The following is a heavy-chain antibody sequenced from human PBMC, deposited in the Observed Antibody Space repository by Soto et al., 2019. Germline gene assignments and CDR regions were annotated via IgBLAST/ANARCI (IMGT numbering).Heavy chain of an antibody. J-gene: IGHJ4*02. Sequence: GGSLRLSXAASGFTFSSYAMHWVRQAPGKGLEWVAVISYDGSNKYYADSVKGRFTISRDNSKNTLYLQMNSLRAEDTAVYYCARDVRSGVVIIPHFDYWGQGTLVTVSS. D-gene: IGHD3-3*01. CDR1: GFTFSSYA. CDR2: ISYDGSNK. V-gene: IGHV3-30-3*01. CDR3: ARDVRSGVVIIPHFDY.